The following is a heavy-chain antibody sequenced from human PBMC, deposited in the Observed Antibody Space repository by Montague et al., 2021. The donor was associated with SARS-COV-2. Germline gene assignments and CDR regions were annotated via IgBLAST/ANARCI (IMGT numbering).Heavy chain of an antibody. Sequence: LSLTCAVYGGSFSDYYWSWIRQPPGKGLEWIGEINHRGTSNYNPSLKRRVSISVDTSKNQFSLYLSSVTAADTAVYYCARGRQHFNMIVVVMTGGEYYFDYWGQGTLVTVSS. J-gene: IGHJ4*02. CDR1: GGSFSDYY. CDR3: ARGRQHFNMIVVVMTGGEYYFDY. CDR2: INHRGTS. V-gene: IGHV4-34*01. D-gene: IGHD3-22*01.